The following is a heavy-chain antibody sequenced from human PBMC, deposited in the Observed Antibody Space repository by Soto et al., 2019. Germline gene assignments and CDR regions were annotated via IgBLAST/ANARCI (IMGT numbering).Heavy chain of an antibody. D-gene: IGHD6-6*01. Sequence: EVQLLESGGGLVQPGESLRLSCAASGFTFSSYALSWVRQAPGKGLEWVSVISGSDDSTYYADSVKGRFTISRDNSKKTLYLQMNSLRAEDTAVYYCAKRSSSSTFDYWGQGTLVTVS. J-gene: IGHJ4*02. CDR1: GFTFSSYA. V-gene: IGHV3-23*01. CDR2: ISGSDDST. CDR3: AKRSSSSTFDY.